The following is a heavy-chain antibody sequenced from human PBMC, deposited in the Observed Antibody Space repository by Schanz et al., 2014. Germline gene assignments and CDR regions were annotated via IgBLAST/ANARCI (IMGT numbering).Heavy chain of an antibody. CDR2: INGNGGIT. V-gene: IGHV3-23*04. CDR1: GFTVSNSY. D-gene: IGHD3-10*01. Sequence: EVQLVESGGGVVRPGGSLRLSCAASGFTVSNSYIHWVRQAPGKGLEWVSAINGNGGITYYADPVKGRFTISRDNSKNTLYVQMNSLRAEDTAVYYCAKAKSGAHGAFDIWGQGTMVTVSS. J-gene: IGHJ3*02. CDR3: AKAKSGAHGAFDI.